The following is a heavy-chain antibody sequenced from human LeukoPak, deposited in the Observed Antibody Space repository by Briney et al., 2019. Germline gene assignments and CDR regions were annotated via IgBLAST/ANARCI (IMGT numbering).Heavy chain of an antibody. D-gene: IGHD1-26*01. Sequence: GGSLRLSCAASGFTFTTYGMHWVRQAPGKGLEWVAIIWYDGSNKYYADSVKGRFTISRDNSKHTLYLQMNSLRAEDTALYFCAKKAQYNGNYPLDYWGQGTLVTVSS. V-gene: IGHV3-33*06. CDR3: AKKAQYNGNYPLDY. CDR1: GFTFTTYG. J-gene: IGHJ4*02. CDR2: IWYDGSNK.